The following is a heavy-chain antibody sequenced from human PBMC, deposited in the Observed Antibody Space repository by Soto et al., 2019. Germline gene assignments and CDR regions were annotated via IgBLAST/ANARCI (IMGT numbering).Heavy chain of an antibody. Sequence: GGSLRLSCAASGFTFSSYAMRWVRQAPGKGLEWVAVISYDGSNKYYADSVKGRFTISRDNSKNTLYLQMNSLRAEDTAVYYCARGSGSATDYYYGMDVWGQGTTVTVS. CDR2: ISYDGSNK. V-gene: IGHV3-30-3*01. CDR3: ARGSGSATDYYYGMDV. J-gene: IGHJ6*02. D-gene: IGHD1-26*01. CDR1: GFTFSSYA.